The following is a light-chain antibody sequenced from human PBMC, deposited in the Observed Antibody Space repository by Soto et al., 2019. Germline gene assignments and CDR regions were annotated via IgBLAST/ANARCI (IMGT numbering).Light chain of an antibody. CDR3: QQRSNWSIT. CDR2: DAS. Sequence: EIVMTQSPVTLSVSPGGRATLSCRASQSISDTLAWYQQKPGQAPRLLIYDASNRATGIPARFSGSGSGTDFTLTISSLEPEDFAVYYCQQRSNWSITFGQGTRLEIK. J-gene: IGKJ5*01. CDR1: QSISDT. V-gene: IGKV3-11*01.